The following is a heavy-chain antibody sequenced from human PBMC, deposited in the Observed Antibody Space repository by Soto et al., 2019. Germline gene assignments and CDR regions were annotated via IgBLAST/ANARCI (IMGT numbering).Heavy chain of an antibody. V-gene: IGHV3-23*01. Sequence: PGGSLRLSCSASGLTLTGCSMDWVRQAPGKGREWVSAISASGGSTYYADSVKGQFTISRDNSKNILYLKKNSLRADATAFYYCGKGAIPFYIECLGQGPLVTVSS. CDR1: GLTLTGCS. D-gene: IGHD2-21*01. J-gene: IGHJ4*02. CDR2: ISASGGST. CDR3: GKGAIPFYIEC.